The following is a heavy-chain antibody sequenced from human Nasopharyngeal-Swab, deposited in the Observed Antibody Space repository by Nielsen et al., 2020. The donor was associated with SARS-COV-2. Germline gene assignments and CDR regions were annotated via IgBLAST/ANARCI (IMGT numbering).Heavy chain of an antibody. CDR3: ARVEDNFGAYIDY. D-gene: IGHD4-17*01. CDR2: ISSDRSIYT. V-gene: IGHV3-11*06. J-gene: IGHJ4*02. Sequence: GGSLRLPCAASGFSSSDYYMSWIPEAPAKGLEWVAYISSDRSIYTFYADSVKGRFTISRDTAKNSLSLQMDSLRVEDTDVYFCARVEDNFGAYIDYWGQGTLVAVSS. CDR1: GFSSSDYY.